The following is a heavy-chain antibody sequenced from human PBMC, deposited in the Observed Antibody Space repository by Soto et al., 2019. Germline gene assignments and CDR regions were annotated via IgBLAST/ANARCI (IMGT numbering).Heavy chain of an antibody. Sequence: SETLSLTCTVSGGSISSYYWSWIRQPPGKGLEWIGYIYYSGSTNYNPSLESRVTISVDTSKNQFSLKLSSVTAADTAVYYCARDNGYSGYDSVWFDPWGQGTLVTVSS. CDR1: GGSISSYY. V-gene: IGHV4-59*01. CDR3: ARDNGYSGYDSVWFDP. J-gene: IGHJ5*02. D-gene: IGHD5-12*01. CDR2: IYYSGST.